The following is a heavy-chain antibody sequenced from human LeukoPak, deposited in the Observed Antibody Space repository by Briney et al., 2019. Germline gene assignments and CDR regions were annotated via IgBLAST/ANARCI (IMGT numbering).Heavy chain of an antibody. V-gene: IGHV3-23*01. CDR1: GFTFSSYA. D-gene: IGHD1-26*01. J-gene: IGHJ4*02. CDR2: TSGSGGST. CDR3: AKGSLGATNYFDY. Sequence: GGSLRLSCAASGFTFSSYAMSWVRQAPGKGLEWVSATSGSGGSTYYADSVKGRFTISRDNSKNTLYLQMNSLRAEDTAVYYCAKGSLGATNYFDYWGQGTLVTVSS.